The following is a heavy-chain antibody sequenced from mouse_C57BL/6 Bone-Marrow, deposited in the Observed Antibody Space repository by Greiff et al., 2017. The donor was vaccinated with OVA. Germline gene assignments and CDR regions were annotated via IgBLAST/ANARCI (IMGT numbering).Heavy chain of an antibody. CDR3: ARSILMAGYFDV. Sequence: QVQLQQPAAELVKPGASVKLSCKASGYTFTSYWMQWVKQRPGQGLECIGEIDPSDSYTNYNQKFKGKATLTVDTSPSTAYMQLSSLTSGESAVDFCARSILMAGYFDVWGTGTTVTVSS. CDR1: GYTFTSYW. V-gene: IGHV1-50*01. CDR2: IDPSDSYT. J-gene: IGHJ1*03.